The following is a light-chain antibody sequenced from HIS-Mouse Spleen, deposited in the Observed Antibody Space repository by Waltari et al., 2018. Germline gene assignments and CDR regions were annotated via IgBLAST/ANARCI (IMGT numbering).Light chain of an antibody. Sequence: QSALTQPPSVSGSPGQSVTIPCTGTSSDVGSYNRVSWYQQPPGTTPNLMIYEVSNRPSGVPDRFSGSKSGNTASLTISGLQAEDEADYYCSSYTSSSTLVFGGGTKLTVL. CDR3: SSYTSSSTLV. J-gene: IGLJ2*01. CDR2: EVS. V-gene: IGLV2-18*02. CDR1: SSDVGSYNR.